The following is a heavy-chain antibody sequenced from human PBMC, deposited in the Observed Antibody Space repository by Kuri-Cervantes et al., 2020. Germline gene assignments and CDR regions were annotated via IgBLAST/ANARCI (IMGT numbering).Heavy chain of an antibody. CDR2: ISYDGSNK. D-gene: IGHD1-14*01. J-gene: IGHJ4*02. V-gene: IGHV3-30-3*01. Sequence: GGSLRLSCADSGYTFSSYAMHWVRQAPGKGLEWVAVISYDGSNKYYADSVNGRFTISRDNSKNTLYLQMNSLRAEDTAVYYCARSKSEVTHAGYWGQGTMVTVSS. CDR3: ARSKSEVTHAGY. CDR1: GYTFSSYA.